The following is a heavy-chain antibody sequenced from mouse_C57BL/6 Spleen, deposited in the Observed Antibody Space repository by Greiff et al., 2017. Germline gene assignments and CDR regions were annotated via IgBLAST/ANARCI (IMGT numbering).Heavy chain of an antibody. CDR1: GYTFTSYT. J-gene: IGHJ2*01. Sequence: VQLQPSGAELARPGASVQMSCTASGYTFTSYTMHWVKQRPGPGLACIGYINPSSGYTKYNQKFKDKATLPADKSSRPAYMELSSLTSEDPAVYYCERTGGITPVVADYWGQGTTLTVSS. CDR2: INPSSGYT. D-gene: IGHD1-1*01. V-gene: IGHV1-4*01. CDR3: ERTGGITPVVADY.